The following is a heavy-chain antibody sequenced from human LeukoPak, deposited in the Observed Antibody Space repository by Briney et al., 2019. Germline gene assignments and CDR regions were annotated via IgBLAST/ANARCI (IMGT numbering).Heavy chain of an antibody. J-gene: IGHJ4*02. CDR3: ARGLGYYYGSGSYGY. CDR1: GGSISSGGYS. Sequence: SETLSLTCAVSGGSISSGGYSWRWIRQPPGKGLEWIGYIYHSGSTYYNPSLKSRVTISVDRSKNQFSLKLSSVTAADTAVYHCARGLGYYYGSGSYGYWGQGTLVTVSS. D-gene: IGHD3-10*01. CDR2: IYHSGST. V-gene: IGHV4-30-2*01.